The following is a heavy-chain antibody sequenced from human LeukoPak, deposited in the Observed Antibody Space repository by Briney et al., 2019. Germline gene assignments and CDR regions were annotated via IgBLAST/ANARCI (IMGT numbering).Heavy chain of an antibody. CDR3: ARASRGESSRFDP. V-gene: IGHV3-11*01. J-gene: IGHJ5*02. Sequence: GGSLRLSCAASGFTFSDYYMSWIRQAPGKGLEWVSYISSSGSTIYYADSVKSRFTISRDNAKNSLYLQMNSLRAEDTAVYYCARASRGESSRFDPWGQGTLVTVSS. D-gene: IGHD4-17*01. CDR2: ISSSGSTI. CDR1: GFTFSDYY.